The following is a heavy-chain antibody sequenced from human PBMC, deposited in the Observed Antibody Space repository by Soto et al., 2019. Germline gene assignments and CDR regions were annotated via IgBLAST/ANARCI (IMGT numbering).Heavy chain of an antibody. CDR2: IYHGGST. D-gene: IGHD3-3*01. V-gene: IGHV4-30-2*01. Sequence: SETLSLTCAVSGGSISSGGYSWSWIRQPPGKGLEWLGYIYHGGSTYYNPSLKSRVTMSVDRSKNQFSLRLSSVTAADTAVYYCARTRIPIFGVAPRGVFDFWGQGTMVTVSS. CDR3: ARTRIPIFGVAPRGVFDF. CDR1: GGSISSGGYS. J-gene: IGHJ3*01.